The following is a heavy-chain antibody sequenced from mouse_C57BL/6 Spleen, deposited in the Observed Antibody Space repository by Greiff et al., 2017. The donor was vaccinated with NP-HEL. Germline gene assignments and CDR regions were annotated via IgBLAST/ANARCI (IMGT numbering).Heavy chain of an antibody. D-gene: IGHD2-1*01. V-gene: IGHV7-3*01. CDR2: IRNKANGYTT. Sequence: EVQLVESGGGLVQPGGSLSLSCAASGFTFTDYYMSWVRQPPGKALEWLGFIRNKANGYTTEYSASVKGRFTISRDNSQSILYLQMNALRAEDSATYYCARYSNEAMDYWGQGTSVTVSS. CDR1: GFTFTDYY. CDR3: ARYSNEAMDY. J-gene: IGHJ4*01.